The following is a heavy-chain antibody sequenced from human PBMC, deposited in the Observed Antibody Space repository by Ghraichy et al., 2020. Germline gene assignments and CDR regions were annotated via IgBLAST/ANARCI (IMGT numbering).Heavy chain of an antibody. V-gene: IGHV4-31*03. D-gene: IGHD2-15*01. CDR3: ARAAGGYCSGGSCYLNDAFDI. CDR1: GGAISSGGYY. Sequence: SETLSLTCTFSGGAISSGGYYWSWILQHPRKGLEWIGYIYYSGSTYYNPSLKSRVTISVDTSENQFSLKLSSVTAADTAVYYCARAAGGYCSGGSCYLNDAFDIWGQGTMVTVSS. CDR2: IYYSGST. J-gene: IGHJ3*02.